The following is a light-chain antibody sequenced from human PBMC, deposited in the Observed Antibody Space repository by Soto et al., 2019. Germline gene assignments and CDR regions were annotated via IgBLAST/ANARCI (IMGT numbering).Light chain of an antibody. Sequence: QSVLTQPPSVSAAPGQKVSISCSGSRSNVGKNFVSWYQHVPGKAPKLLIYDNQKRPSGIPDRFSASKSGTLATLDITGLQTGDEADYHCGTWDSSLTIGVIFGGGTKVTVL. CDR3: GTWDSSLTIGVI. CDR1: RSNVGKNF. J-gene: IGLJ2*01. CDR2: DNQ. V-gene: IGLV1-51*01.